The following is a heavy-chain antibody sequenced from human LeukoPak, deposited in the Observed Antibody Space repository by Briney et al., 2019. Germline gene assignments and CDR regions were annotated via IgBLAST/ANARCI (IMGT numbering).Heavy chain of an antibody. V-gene: IGHV3-30*02. CDR2: IRYDGSNK. D-gene: IGHD7-27*01. CDR1: GFTFRSYG. CDR3: ARERGDRDTFDI. Sequence: GGSLRLSCAASGFTFRSYGMHWVRQAPGKGLEWVAFIRYDGSNKYYAASVKGRFTISRDNSKNTLYLQMNSLRAEDTAVYYCARERGDRDTFDIWGQGTMVTVSS. J-gene: IGHJ3*02.